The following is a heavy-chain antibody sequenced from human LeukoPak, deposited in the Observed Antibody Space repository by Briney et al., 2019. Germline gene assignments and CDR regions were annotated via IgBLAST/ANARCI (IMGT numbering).Heavy chain of an antibody. CDR1: GGTFSSYA. D-gene: IGHD3-10*01. V-gene: IGHV1-69*13. CDR2: IIPIFGTA. Sequence: ASVKVSCKASGGTFSSYAISWVRQAPGQGLEWMGGIIPIFGTANYAQKFQGRVTITADESTSTAYMELSSLRSEDTAVYYRARVGLSITMVRGVISPQYYMDVWGKGTTVTISS. J-gene: IGHJ6*03. CDR3: ARVGLSITMVRGVISPQYYMDV.